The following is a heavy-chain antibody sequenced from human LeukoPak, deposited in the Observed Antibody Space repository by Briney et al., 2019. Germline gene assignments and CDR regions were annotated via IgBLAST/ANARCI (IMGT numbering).Heavy chain of an antibody. Sequence: PSETLSLTSAVSGGSFSGDYWSWIRQPPRQGLGWSGEIKHSGSTTYNPSLQSRVTIPVDTSKNHFSLKLSSVTAADTAVYYCARLSRGYSYGYGYWGEGTLVTVSS. CDR2: IKHSGST. CDR1: GGSFSGDY. CDR3: ARLSRGYSYGYGY. D-gene: IGHD5-18*01. J-gene: IGHJ4*02. V-gene: IGHV4-34*01.